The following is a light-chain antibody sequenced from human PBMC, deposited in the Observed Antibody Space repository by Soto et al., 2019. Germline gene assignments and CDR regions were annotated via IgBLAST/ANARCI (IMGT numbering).Light chain of an antibody. V-gene: IGLV2-14*01. CDR3: SSYTSSRV. J-gene: IGLJ3*02. CDR2: EVS. CDR1: SSDVGGYNY. Sequence: QSALTQPASVSGSPGQSITISCTGTSSDVGGYNYVSWYQQHPGKAPKLMIYEVSTRPSGVSNRFSGSKSGNTASLTISGLQAEDEADYYCSSYTSSRVFGGGTKVTVL.